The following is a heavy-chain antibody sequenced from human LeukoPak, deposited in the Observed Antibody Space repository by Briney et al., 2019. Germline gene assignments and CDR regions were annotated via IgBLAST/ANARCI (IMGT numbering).Heavy chain of an antibody. D-gene: IGHD1-1*01. CDR1: GYSFTSYW. CDR2: IYPGDSDT. J-gene: IGHJ4*02. V-gene: IGHV5-51*01. CDR3: ARLVQVHGGDY. Sequence: GESLPISCQGSGYSFTSYWIGWVRQMPGKGLGWMGIIYPGDSDTRYSPSFQGQVTISADKSISTAYLQWSSLKASDTAMYYCARLVQVHGGDYWGQGTLVTVSS.